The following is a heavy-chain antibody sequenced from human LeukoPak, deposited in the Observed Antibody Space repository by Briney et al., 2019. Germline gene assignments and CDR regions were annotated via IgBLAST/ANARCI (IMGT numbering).Heavy chain of an antibody. CDR1: GVIITSYW. CDR2: IKQDGSEK. CDR3: ASHSYGYNH. D-gene: IGHD3-16*01. J-gene: IGHJ5*02. Sequence: GGSLRLSCAASGVIITSYWMSWVRQTPGKGLEWVANIKQDGSEKNYVDSVKGRFTIFRDNARNSLYLQMNSLRAEDTAVYYCASHSYGYNHWGQGTLVIVSS. V-gene: IGHV3-7*01.